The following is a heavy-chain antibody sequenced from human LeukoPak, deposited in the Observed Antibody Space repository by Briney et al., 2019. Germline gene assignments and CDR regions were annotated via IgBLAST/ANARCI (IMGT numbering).Heavy chain of an antibody. J-gene: IGHJ4*02. V-gene: IGHV3-7*05. CDR1: GFXFSSYW. CDR3: TRDNGGSGWLY. D-gene: IGHD6-19*01. CDR2: LNQDGSET. Sequence: GGSLRLSCAASGFXFSSYWISWVRQAPGKGLEWVANLNQDGSETHYVDSVKGRFTISRDNAKNSLYLQMNSLRAEDTALYYCTRDNGGSGWLYWGQGTLVTVSS.